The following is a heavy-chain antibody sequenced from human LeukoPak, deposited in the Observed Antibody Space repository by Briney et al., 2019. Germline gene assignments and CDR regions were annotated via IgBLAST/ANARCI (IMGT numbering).Heavy chain of an antibody. CDR1: GFVFSSYG. V-gene: IGHV3-33*01. D-gene: IGHD3-10*01. CDR3: ARDGGSGSPKVYFDY. J-gene: IGHJ4*02. Sequence: GGSLRLSCAASGFVFSSYGMHWVRQAPGKGLEWVAVIWSEGSYKDYADSVKGRSTISRDNSKNTLYLQMNSLRAEDTAVYYCARDGGSGSPKVYFDYWGQGTLVTVSS. CDR2: IWSEGSYK.